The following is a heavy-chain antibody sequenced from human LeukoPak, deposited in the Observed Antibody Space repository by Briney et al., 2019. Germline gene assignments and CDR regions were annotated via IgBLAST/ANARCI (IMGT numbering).Heavy chain of an antibody. CDR1: GFTFSSYG. D-gene: IGHD3-22*01. CDR2: ISSDGSNK. Sequence: PGRSLRLSCAASGFTFSSYGMHWVRQAPGKGLEWVAVISSDGSNKYYADSVKGRFTISRDNSKNTLYLQMNSLRAEDTAVYYCAKDGHYYDSSGYSAEFGYWGQGTLVTVSS. V-gene: IGHV3-30*18. CDR3: AKDGHYYDSSGYSAEFGY. J-gene: IGHJ4*02.